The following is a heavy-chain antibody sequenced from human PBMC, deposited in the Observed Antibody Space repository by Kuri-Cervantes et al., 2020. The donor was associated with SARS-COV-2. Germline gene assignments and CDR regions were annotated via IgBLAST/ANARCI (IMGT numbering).Heavy chain of an antibody. CDR2: MSYSGIA. CDR1: GGSISSSGYF. J-gene: IGHJ3*02. D-gene: IGHD7-27*01. Sequence: GSLRLSCNVSGGSISSSGYFWGWIRQPPGKGPEWIASMSYSGIAYYNPSLKSRVTMSLGTSLGTSRNQFSLKLSSVTAADTAVYYCARDLTGGDDAFDIWGQGTMVTVSS. V-gene: IGHV4-39*07. CDR3: ARDLTGGDDAFDI.